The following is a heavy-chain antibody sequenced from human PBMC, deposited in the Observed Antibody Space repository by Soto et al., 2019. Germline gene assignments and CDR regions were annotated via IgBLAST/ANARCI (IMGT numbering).Heavy chain of an antibody. CDR3: ARAPGIAAAGIDY. D-gene: IGHD6-13*01. Sequence: LSLTCAVSGGSISSSNWWSWVRQPPGKGLEWIGEIYHSGSTNYNPSLKSRVTISVDKSKNQFSLKLSSVTAADTAVYYCARAPGIAAAGIDYWGQGTLVTVSS. CDR2: IYHSGST. V-gene: IGHV4-4*02. CDR1: GGSISSSNW. J-gene: IGHJ4*02.